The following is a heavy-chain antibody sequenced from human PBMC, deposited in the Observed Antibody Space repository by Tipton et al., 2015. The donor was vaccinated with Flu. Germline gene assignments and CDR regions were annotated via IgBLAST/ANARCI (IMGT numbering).Heavy chain of an antibody. J-gene: IGHJ4*02. Sequence: VQLVQSGAEAKKPGESLKISCEGSGYSFSSYSIDWVRQVPGRGLEWMGIIYAEDSETRCSPSFKGQVTMSVDNSLNTAYLQWSSLKASDTATYYCARRGYDFSSDFWGQGTLVTVSP. CDR3: ARRGYDFSSDF. D-gene: IGHD3-3*01. V-gene: IGHV5-51*01. CDR1: GYSFSSYS. CDR2: IYAEDSET.